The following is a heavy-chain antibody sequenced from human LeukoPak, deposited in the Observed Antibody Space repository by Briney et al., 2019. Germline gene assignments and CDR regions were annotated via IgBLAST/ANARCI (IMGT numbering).Heavy chain of an antibody. D-gene: IGHD5-18*01. V-gene: IGHV3-74*01. Sequence: PGGSLRLSCAASGFTFSSYWMHWVRQAPGKGLVWVSRINSDGSSTSYADSVEGRFTISRDNAKNTLYLQMNSLRAEDTAVYYCARGDTAMAYFDYWGQGTLVTVSS. CDR2: INSDGSST. CDR1: GFTFSSYW. CDR3: ARGDTAMAYFDY. J-gene: IGHJ4*02.